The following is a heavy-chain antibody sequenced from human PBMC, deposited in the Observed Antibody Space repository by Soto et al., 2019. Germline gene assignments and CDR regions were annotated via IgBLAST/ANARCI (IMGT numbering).Heavy chain of an antibody. Sequence: QVQLVESGGGVVQPGRSLRLSCAASGFTFSSYGMHWVRQAPGKGLEWVAVISYDGSNKYYADSVKGRFTISRDNSKNALYLQINSLRAEDTAVYYCAKDMAMIVVVYVSRGVAFDIWGQGTMVTVSS. CDR3: AKDMAMIVVVYVSRGVAFDI. J-gene: IGHJ3*02. CDR2: ISYDGSNK. CDR1: GFTFSSYG. V-gene: IGHV3-30*18. D-gene: IGHD3-22*01.